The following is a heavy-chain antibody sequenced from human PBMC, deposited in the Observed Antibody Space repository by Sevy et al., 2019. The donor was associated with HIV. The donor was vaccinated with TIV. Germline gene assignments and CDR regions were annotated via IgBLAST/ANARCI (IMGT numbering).Heavy chain of an antibody. CDR3: AKPYDFWSGPFDY. Sequence: GGSLRLSCAASGFTFSSYGMHWVRQAPGKGLEWVAFIRYDRGHKSYADSVKGRFTISRDNSKNTVYLQMNTLTAEDTAVYYCAKPYDFWSGPFDYWGQGTLVTVSS. CDR1: GFTFSSYG. CDR2: IRYDRGHK. D-gene: IGHD3-3*01. J-gene: IGHJ4*02. V-gene: IGHV3-30*02.